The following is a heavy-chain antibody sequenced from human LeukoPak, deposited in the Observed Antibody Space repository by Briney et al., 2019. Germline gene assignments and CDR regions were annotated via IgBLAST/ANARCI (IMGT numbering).Heavy chain of an antibody. D-gene: IGHD5-12*01. CDR2: ISSSSSYI. CDR1: GFTFSSYS. J-gene: IGHJ6*03. Sequence: GGSLRLSCAASGFTFSSYSMNWVRQAPGKGLEWVSSISSSSSYIYYADSVKGRFTISRDNAKNSLYLQMNSLRAEDTAVYYCARRGYDWSYYYYYYYMDVWGKGTMVTVSS. CDR3: ARRGYDWSYYYYYYYMDV. V-gene: IGHV3-21*01.